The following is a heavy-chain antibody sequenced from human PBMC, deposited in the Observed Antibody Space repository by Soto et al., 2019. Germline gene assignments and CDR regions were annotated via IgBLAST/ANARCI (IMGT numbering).Heavy chain of an antibody. D-gene: IGHD4-17*01. J-gene: IGHJ4*02. CDR3: AKVWGQTTVTQTDLFDY. CDR1: GFTFSSYW. Sequence: GGSLRLSCAASGFTFSSYWMSWVRQAPGKGLEWVANIKQDGSEKYYVDSVKGRFTISRDNAKNSLYLQMNSLRAEDTAVYYCAKVWGQTTVTQTDLFDYWGQGTLVTVSS. V-gene: IGHV3-7*03. CDR2: IKQDGSEK.